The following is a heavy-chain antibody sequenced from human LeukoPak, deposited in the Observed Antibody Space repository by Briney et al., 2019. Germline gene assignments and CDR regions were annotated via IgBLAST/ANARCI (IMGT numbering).Heavy chain of an antibody. Sequence: ASVKVSCKVSGYTLTELSMHWVRQAPGKGLEWTGGFDPEDGETIYAQKFQGRVTMTEDTSTDTAYMELSSLRSEDTAVYYCATLANCSSTSCYQHYYYYMDVWGKGTTVTVSS. J-gene: IGHJ6*03. V-gene: IGHV1-24*01. CDR3: ATLANCSSTSCYQHYYYYMDV. CDR2: FDPEDGET. D-gene: IGHD2-2*01. CDR1: GYTLTELS.